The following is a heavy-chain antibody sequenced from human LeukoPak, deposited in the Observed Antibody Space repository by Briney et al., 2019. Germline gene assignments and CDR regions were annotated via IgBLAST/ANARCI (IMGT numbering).Heavy chain of an antibody. CDR2: IIPIFGTA. CDR3: ARPWGEYELLEPFDY. V-gene: IGHV1-69*13. CDR1: GGTFSSYA. J-gene: IGHJ4*02. D-gene: IGHD2-2*01. Sequence: ASVKVSCKASGGTFSSYAISWVRQAPGQGLEWMGGIIPIFGTANYAQKSQGRVTITADESTSTACMELSSMRSEDTAVYYCARPWGEYELLEPFDYWGQGALVTVSS.